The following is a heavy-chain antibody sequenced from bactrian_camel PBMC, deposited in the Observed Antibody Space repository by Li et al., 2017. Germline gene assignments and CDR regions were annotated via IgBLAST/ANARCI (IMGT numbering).Heavy chain of an antibody. D-gene: IGHD5*01. CDR1: GFTSNSCG. Sequence: HVQLVESGGGSVQAGGSLKLSCTASGFTSNSCGISWYRQAAGKQRAWVSSISADGIPAYADSVKGRFTISRDKAKDTMYLQMNSLKPEDTALYSCKGYSGGVDGKCSVNYWGRGPRSPSP. CDR3: KGYSGGVDGKCSVNY. CDR2: ISADGIP. V-gene: IGHV3S57*01. J-gene: IGHJ4*01.